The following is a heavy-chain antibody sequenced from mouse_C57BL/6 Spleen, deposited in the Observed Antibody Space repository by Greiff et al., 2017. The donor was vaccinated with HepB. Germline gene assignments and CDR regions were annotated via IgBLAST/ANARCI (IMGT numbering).Heavy chain of an antibody. D-gene: IGHD1-1*01. Sequence: VQLQQSGAELVMPGASVKLSCKASGYTFTSYWMHWVKQRPGQGLEWIGEIDPSDSYTNYNQKFKGKSTLTVDKSSSTAYMQLSSLTSEDSAVYYCARGTTVVGPFDYWGQGTTLTVSS. CDR1: GYTFTSYW. CDR2: IDPSDSYT. V-gene: IGHV1-69*01. CDR3: ARGTTVVGPFDY. J-gene: IGHJ2*01.